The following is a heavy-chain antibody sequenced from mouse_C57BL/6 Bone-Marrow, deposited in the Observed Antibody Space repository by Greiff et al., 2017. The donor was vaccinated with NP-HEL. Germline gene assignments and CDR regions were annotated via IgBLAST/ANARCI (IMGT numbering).Heavy chain of an antibody. D-gene: IGHD2-1*01. V-gene: IGHV5-6*01. Sequence: EVQGVESGGDLVKPGGSLKLSCAASGFTFSSYGMSWVRQTPDKRLEWVATISSGGSYTYYPDSVKGRFTISRDNAKNTLYPQMSSRKSEDAAMYYCARQGDYGNPWYFDVWGTGTTVTVSS. CDR1: GFTFSSYG. CDR2: ISSGGSYT. J-gene: IGHJ1*03. CDR3: ARQGDYGNPWYFDV.